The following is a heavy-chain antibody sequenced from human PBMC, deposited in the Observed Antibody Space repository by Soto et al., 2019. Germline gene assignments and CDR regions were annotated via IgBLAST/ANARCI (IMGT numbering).Heavy chain of an antibody. J-gene: IGHJ6*02. Sequence: PGGSLRLSCAASGFTVSSNYMSWVRQAPGKGLEWVSVIYSGGSTYYADSVKGRFTISRDNSKNTLYLQMNSLRAEDTAVYYCARDRYGDCSGGSCYYYYGMDVWGQGTTVTVSS. CDR2: IYSGGST. D-gene: IGHD2-15*01. CDR3: ARDRYGDCSGGSCYYYYGMDV. CDR1: GFTVSSNY. V-gene: IGHV3-53*01.